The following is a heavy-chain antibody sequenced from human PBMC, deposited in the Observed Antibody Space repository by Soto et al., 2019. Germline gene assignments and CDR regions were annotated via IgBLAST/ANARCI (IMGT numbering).Heavy chain of an antibody. CDR1: GFTFSSYG. J-gene: IGHJ6*02. CDR3: AKNLGSGYYYDSSGYYSAYYYYYYGMDV. Sequence: PGGSLRLSCAASGFTFSSYGMHWVRQAPGKWLEWVAVISYDGSNKYYADSVKGRFTISRDNSKNTLYLQMNSLRAEDTAVYYCAKNLGSGYYYDSSGYYSAYYYYYYGMDVWGQGXTVTVSS. D-gene: IGHD3-22*01. V-gene: IGHV3-30*18. CDR2: ISYDGSNK.